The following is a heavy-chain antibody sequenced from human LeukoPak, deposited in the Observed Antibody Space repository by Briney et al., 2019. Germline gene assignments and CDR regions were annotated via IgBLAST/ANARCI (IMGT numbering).Heavy chain of an antibody. D-gene: IGHD3-22*01. CDR1: GGSISSYY. CDR2: IYYSGSI. J-gene: IGHJ4*02. V-gene: IGHV4-59*08. Sequence: SETLSLTCTVSGGSISSYYWSWIRQPPGKGLEWIGYIYYSGSINYNPSLKSRVTISVDTSKNQFSLKLSSVTAADTAVYYCARLPDYYDSSGYSQIFDYWGQGTLVTVSS. CDR3: ARLPDYYDSSGYSQIFDY.